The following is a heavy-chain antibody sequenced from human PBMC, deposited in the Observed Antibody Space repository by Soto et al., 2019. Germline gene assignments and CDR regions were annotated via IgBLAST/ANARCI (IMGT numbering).Heavy chain of an antibody. V-gene: IGHV3-30-3*01. CDR2: ISYDGSNK. Sequence: QVQLVESGGGVVQPGRSLRLSCAASGFTFSSYAMHWVRQAPGKGLEWVAVISYDGSNKYYADSVKGRFTISRGNSKNTLYLQMNSLRAEDTAVYYCARGGLGYYYYGMDVWGQGTTVTVSS. CDR3: ARGGLGYYYYGMDV. D-gene: IGHD2-15*01. CDR1: GFTFSSYA. J-gene: IGHJ6*02.